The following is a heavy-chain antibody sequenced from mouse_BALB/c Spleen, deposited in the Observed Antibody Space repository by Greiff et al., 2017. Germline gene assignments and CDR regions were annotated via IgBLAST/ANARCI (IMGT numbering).Heavy chain of an antibody. CDR3: ARWDGFAY. CDR2: IYPGDGDT. V-gene: IGHV1-87*01. D-gene: IGHD4-1*01. J-gene: IGHJ3*01. CDR1: GYTFTSFS. Sequence: VQLQQSGAELARPGVSVKLSCTASGYTFTSFSMTWVKQRPGQGLEWIGDIYPGDGDTRYPQKFKGKATLTGDKSSSTAYMQLASLASEDSAVYYCARWDGFAYWGQGTLVTVSA.